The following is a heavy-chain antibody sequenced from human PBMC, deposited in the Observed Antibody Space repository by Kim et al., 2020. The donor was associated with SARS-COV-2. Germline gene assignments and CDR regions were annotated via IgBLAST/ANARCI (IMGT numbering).Heavy chain of an antibody. V-gene: IGHV1-3*01. D-gene: IGHD3-10*01. CDR3: ARSPPLYWFGEFDPPDY. CDR2: INAGNGNT. Sequence: ASVKVSCKASGYTFTSYAMHWVRQAPGQRLEWMGWINAGNGNTKYSQKFQGRVTITRDTSASTAYMELSSLRSEDTAVYYCARSPPLYWFGEFDPPDYWGQGTLVTVSS. J-gene: IGHJ4*02. CDR1: GYTFTSYA.